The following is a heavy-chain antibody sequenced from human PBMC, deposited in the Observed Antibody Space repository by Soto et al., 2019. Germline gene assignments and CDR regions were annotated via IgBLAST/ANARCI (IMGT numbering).Heavy chain of an antibody. J-gene: IGHJ6*04. V-gene: IGHV1-46*01. CDR3: ARIEARPDYYYYGMDV. Sequence: ASVKVSCKASGYTFTSYYMHWVRQAPGQGLEWMGIINPSGGSTSYAQKFQGRVTMTRDTSTSTVYMELSSLRSEDTAVYYCARIEARPDYYYYGMDVWGKGTTVTVSS. D-gene: IGHD6-6*01. CDR1: GYTFTSYY. CDR2: INPSGGST.